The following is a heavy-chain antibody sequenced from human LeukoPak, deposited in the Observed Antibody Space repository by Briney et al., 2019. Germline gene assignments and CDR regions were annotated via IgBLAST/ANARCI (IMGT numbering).Heavy chain of an antibody. D-gene: IGHD3-22*01. CDR2: ISGSGGST. CDR3: AKGKWFLDY. V-gene: IGHV3-23*01. CDR1: GLTFSGFE. J-gene: IGHJ4*02. Sequence: GGSLRLSCVGSGLTFSGFELNWVRQPPGKGLEWVSAISGSGGSTYYADSVKGRFTISRDNSKNTLYLQMNSLRAEDTAVYYCAKGKWFLDYWGQGTLVTVSS.